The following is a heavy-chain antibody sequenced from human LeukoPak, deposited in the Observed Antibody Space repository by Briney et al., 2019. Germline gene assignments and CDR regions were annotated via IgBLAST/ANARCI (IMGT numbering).Heavy chain of an antibody. CDR1: GFSFISYS. CDR2: ISSSSSTT. V-gene: IGHV3-48*01. J-gene: IGHJ1*01. Sequence: PGGSLRLSCAASGFSFISYSMNWVRQAPGKGLEWISYISSSSSTTHYADSVKGRFTISRDNAKNSLYLQMNSLRAEDTAVYYCESRGVQHWGQGTVVTVSS. CDR3: ESRGVQH.